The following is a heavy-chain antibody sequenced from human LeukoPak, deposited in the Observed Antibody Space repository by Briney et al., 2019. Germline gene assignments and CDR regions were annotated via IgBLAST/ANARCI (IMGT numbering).Heavy chain of an antibody. Sequence: ASVKVSCKASGYTFTGYYMHWVRQAPGQGLEWMGWINPNRGGTNYAQKFQGRVAMTRDTSISTAYMELSRLRSDDTAVYYCARNTIVVVPAAYDYWGQGTLVTVSS. D-gene: IGHD2-2*01. J-gene: IGHJ4*02. CDR2: INPNRGGT. CDR3: ARNTIVVVPAAYDY. V-gene: IGHV1-2*02. CDR1: GYTFTGYY.